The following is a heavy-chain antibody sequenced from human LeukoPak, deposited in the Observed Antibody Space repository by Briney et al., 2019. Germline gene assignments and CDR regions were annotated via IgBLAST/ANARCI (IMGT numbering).Heavy chain of an antibody. Sequence: GGSLRLSCAASRFTFSSYGMSWVRQAPGKGLEWDSAISGTGGTTYYADSVKGRFTISRDNSKNTLYLQMNSLRAEDTAVYSCAKGSYGSGNYHGFDSWGQGTLVTVSS. D-gene: IGHD3-10*01. V-gene: IGHV3-23*01. CDR2: ISGTGGTT. CDR3: AKGSYGSGNYHGFDS. J-gene: IGHJ4*02. CDR1: RFTFSSYG.